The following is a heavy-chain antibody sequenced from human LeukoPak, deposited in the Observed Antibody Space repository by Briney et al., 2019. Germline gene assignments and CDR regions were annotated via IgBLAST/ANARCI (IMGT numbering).Heavy chain of an antibody. V-gene: IGHV3-23*01. CDR3: AREDIDYYGSGSYYMAPFDY. CDR2: ISGTGGST. D-gene: IGHD3-10*01. CDR1: GFTFNNYG. J-gene: IGHJ4*02. Sequence: GGSLRLSCAGSGFTFNNYGMSWVRQAPGKGLEWVSGISGTGGSTYYADSVKGRFTISRDNAKNSLYLQMNSLRAEDTAVYYCAREDIDYYGSGSYYMAPFDYWGQGTLVTVSS.